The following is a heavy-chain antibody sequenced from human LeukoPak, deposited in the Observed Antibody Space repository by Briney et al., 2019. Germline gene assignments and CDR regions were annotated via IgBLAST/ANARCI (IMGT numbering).Heavy chain of an antibody. Sequence: GGSLRLSCAASGFTFSNYWMNWVRQAPGKGLEWVANIKQDGSEKYYVGSVKGRFTISRDNAKNSLFLQMNSLRAEDTAVYFCARNWGYFDYWGQGTLVTVSS. V-gene: IGHV3-7*03. D-gene: IGHD7-27*01. CDR2: IKQDGSEK. CDR1: GFTFSNYW. CDR3: ARNWGYFDY. J-gene: IGHJ4*02.